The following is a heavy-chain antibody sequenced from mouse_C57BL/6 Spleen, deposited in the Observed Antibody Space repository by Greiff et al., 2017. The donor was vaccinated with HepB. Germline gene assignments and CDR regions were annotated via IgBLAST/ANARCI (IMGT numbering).Heavy chain of an antibody. CDR3: ARSGYGNYYYFDY. Sequence: QVQLQQPGAELVKPGASVKLSCKASGYTFTSYWMHWVKQRPGQGLEWIGMIHPNSGSTNYNEKFKSKATLTVDKSSSTAYMQLSSLTSEDSAVYYCARSGYGNYYYFDYWGQGTTLTVSS. D-gene: IGHD2-1*01. CDR1: GYTFTSYW. CDR2: IHPNSGST. J-gene: IGHJ2*01. V-gene: IGHV1-64*01.